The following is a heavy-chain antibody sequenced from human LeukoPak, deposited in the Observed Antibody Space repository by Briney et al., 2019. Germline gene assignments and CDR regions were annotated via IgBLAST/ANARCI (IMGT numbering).Heavy chain of an antibody. CDR2: IIGYNGNT. Sequence: ASVMASCKAAGYTFTRYGMTWVRQPPGQVLEWMGWIIGYNGNTNYAQKFQGRVTMTKDTSTSRVYMEWRSLRPDDTAVYYCARDFEAVADEEGYDAFDIWGQGTMVTVSS. J-gene: IGHJ3*02. CDR3: ARDFEAVADEEGYDAFDI. V-gene: IGHV1-18*01. D-gene: IGHD6-19*01. CDR1: GYTFTRYG.